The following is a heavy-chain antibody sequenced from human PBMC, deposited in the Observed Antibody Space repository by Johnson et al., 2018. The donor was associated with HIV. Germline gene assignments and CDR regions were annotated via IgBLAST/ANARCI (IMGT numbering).Heavy chain of an antibody. V-gene: IGHV3-7*01. CDR3: ARDSGVPGNDAFDI. Sequence: MQLVESGGGLVQPGGSLRLSCAASGFTFSSYWMSWVRQAPGKGLEWVANIKQDGSDKYYADSVRGLTISRDNSKNTLYLQLSSLRSEDTAVYYCARDSGVPGNDAFDIWGQGTMVTVSS. D-gene: IGHD3-10*01. J-gene: IGHJ3*02. CDR1: GFTFSSYW. CDR2: IKQDGSDK.